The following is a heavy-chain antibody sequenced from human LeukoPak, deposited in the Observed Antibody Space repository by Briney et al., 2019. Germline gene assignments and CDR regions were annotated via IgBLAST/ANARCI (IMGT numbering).Heavy chain of an antibody. CDR2: ISYDGLYK. V-gene: IGHV3-30*03. D-gene: IGHD2-15*01. J-gene: IGHJ4*02. CDR1: GFTFSSYA. CDR3: AEGEVAVVAASPEY. Sequence: GGSLRLSCAASGFTFSSYAMHWVRQSPGKGLEWVAVISYDGLYKYSADSVQDRFNISRDNSKNTLYLQMNSLRREDTALYYCAEGEVAVVAASPEYWGQGTLVTVSS.